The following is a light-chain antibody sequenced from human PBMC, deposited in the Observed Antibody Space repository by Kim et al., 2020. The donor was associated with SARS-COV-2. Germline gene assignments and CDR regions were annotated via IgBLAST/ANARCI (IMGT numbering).Light chain of an antibody. V-gene: IGLV3-21*04. Sequence: PGKTSTLTCGGNNIGSKTVHSYQQKPSQATMLVIYYDGDGPSGSPERFSGSNSGITATLTLSRVEAGDAAEYYCQVWDASSDHPVVFGGGAQLTVL. CDR1: NIGSKT. CDR3: QVWDASSDHPVV. CDR2: YDG. J-gene: IGLJ2*01.